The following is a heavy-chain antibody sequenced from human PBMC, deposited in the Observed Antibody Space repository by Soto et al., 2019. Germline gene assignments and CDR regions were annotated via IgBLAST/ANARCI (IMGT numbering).Heavy chain of an antibody. CDR3: AREGVPSSWYYYYGIDV. D-gene: IGHD6-13*01. V-gene: IGHV4-59*01. CDR2: ISYSGST. CDR1: GGTIISYY. J-gene: IGHJ6*02. Sequence: SETLCLTCTVSGGTIISYYWSWIRQPPGKGLEWIGYISYSGSTNYNPSLKSRVTISVDTSKNQFSLKLSSVTAADTAVYYCAREGVPSSWYYYYGIDVWGQGTLVTVSS.